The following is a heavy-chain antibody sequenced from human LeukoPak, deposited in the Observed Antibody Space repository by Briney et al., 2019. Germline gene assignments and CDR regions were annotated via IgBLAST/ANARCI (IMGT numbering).Heavy chain of an antibody. CDR2: IYYSGST. Sequence: PSETLSLTCTVSGGSISSSSYYWGWIRQPPGKGLEWIGSIYYSGSTYYNPSLKSRVTISVDTSKNQFSLKLSSVTAADTAVYYCASRPRGLGSGWLDDYWGQGTLVTVSS. J-gene: IGHJ4*02. CDR3: ASRPRGLGSGWLDDY. D-gene: IGHD6-19*01. CDR1: GGSISSSSYY. V-gene: IGHV4-39*01.